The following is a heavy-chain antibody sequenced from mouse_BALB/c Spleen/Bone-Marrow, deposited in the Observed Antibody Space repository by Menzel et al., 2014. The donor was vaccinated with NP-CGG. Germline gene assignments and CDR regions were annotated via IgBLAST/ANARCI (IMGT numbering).Heavy chain of an antibody. V-gene: IGHV1S81*02. CDR3: ARDGSYRYAMDY. D-gene: IGHD1-1*02. CDR1: GFTFTSYW. CDR2: INPSNGRT. J-gene: IGHJ4*01. Sequence: QVQLQQSGAELVKPGASVKLSCMASGFTFTSYWIHWVKQRPGQGPEWIGEINPSNGRTNYNEKFKNKATLTDDKSSSTAYMQLSSLTSEDSAVYYCARDGSYRYAMDYWGQGTSLTVSS.